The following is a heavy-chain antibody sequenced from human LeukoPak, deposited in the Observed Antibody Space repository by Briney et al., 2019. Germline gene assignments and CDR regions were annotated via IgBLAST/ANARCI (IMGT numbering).Heavy chain of an antibody. CDR1: GFAISSYT. J-gene: IGHJ4*02. Sequence: TGGSLRLSCAASGFAISSYTMNWVRQAPGKGLEWVSSISSSGSKIYYADSVKGRFTVSRDNAKNSLYLQMNSLRAEDTAVYYCARALEADYWGQGTLVTVSS. V-gene: IGHV3-21*01. CDR3: ARALEADY. CDR2: ISSSGSKI.